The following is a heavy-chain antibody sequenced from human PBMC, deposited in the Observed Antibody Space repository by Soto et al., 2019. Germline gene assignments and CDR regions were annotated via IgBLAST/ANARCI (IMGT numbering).Heavy chain of an antibody. J-gene: IGHJ4*02. V-gene: IGHV4-31*03. CDR3: ARDNIRGIAAAGTSYFDY. D-gene: IGHD6-13*01. CDR2: IYYSGST. CDR1: GGSISSGGYY. Sequence: QVQLQESGPGLVKPSQTLSLTCTVSGGSISSGGYYWSWIRQHPGKGLEWIGYIYYSGSTYYNPSLKSRVTISVDTSKIQFSLKLSSVTAADTAVYYCARDNIRGIAAAGTSYFDYWGQGTLVTVSS.